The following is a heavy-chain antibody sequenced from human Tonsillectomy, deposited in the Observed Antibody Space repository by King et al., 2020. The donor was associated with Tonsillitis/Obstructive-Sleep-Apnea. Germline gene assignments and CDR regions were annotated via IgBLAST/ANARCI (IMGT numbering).Heavy chain of an antibody. Sequence: QVQLVETGGGVVQPGRSLRLSCAASGFTFSTYGMHWVRQAPGEGLEWVSVIWYDGSNEYYADSVKGRFTISRDNSKNTLYLQLSSLRAEDTGVYYCARDQGGYDTVFFDFWGQGTLVTVSS. D-gene: IGHD5-12*01. J-gene: IGHJ4*02. CDR2: IWYDGSNE. CDR3: ARDQGGYDTVFFDF. CDR1: GFTFSTYG. V-gene: IGHV3-33*01.